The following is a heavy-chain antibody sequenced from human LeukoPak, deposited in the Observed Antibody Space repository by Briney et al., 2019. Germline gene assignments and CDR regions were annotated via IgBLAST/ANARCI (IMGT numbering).Heavy chain of an antibody. V-gene: IGHV3-23*01. CDR1: GFTFSSYA. J-gene: IGHJ4*02. CDR3: AKTCSGGSCYFDY. Sequence: GGSLRLSCAASGFTFSSYAMSWVRQAPGKGLEWVSAISGSGGSTYYADSVEGRFTISRDNSKNTLYLQMNSLRAEDTAVYYCAKTCSGGSCYFDYWGQGTLVTVSS. CDR2: ISGSGGST. D-gene: IGHD2-15*01.